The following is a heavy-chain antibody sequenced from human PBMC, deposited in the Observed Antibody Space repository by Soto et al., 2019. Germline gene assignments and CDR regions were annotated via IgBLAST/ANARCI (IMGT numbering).Heavy chain of an antibody. D-gene: IGHD5-12*01. CDR1: GGTFSSYT. Sequence: QVQLEQSGAEVKKPGSSVKVSCKASGGTFSSYTISWVRQEPGQGLEWMGRIIPILGIANYAQKFQGRVTISADKSPSTAYMELSSLSSEDTAVYYCAGDIVATYPHYYSMDVWCTGSTVTV. J-gene: IGHJ6*03. V-gene: IGHV1-69*08. CDR2: IIPILGIA. CDR3: AGDIVATYPHYYSMDV.